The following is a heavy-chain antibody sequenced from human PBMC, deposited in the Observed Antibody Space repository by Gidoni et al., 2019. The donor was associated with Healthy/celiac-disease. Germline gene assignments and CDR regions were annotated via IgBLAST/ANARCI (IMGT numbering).Heavy chain of an antibody. CDR1: GGSISSSRYY. CDR2: IYYSGST. Sequence: QLQLQESGPGLAKPSETQSLTCTVSGGSISSSRYYWGWIRQPPGQGLEWIGSIYYSGSTYYNPSLKSRVTISVDTSKSQFSLKLSSVTAADTAVYYCARRVVRDGYNRGVGEDYFDYWGQGTLVTVSS. CDR3: ARRVVRDGYNRGVGEDYFDY. D-gene: IGHD3-16*01. J-gene: IGHJ4*02. V-gene: IGHV4-39*01.